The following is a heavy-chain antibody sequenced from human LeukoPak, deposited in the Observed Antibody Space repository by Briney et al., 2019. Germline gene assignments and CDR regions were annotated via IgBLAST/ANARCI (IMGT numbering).Heavy chain of an antibody. CDR2: IYHSGST. Sequence: SETLSLTCAVSGGSISSGGYSWSWIRQPPGKGLEWIGYIYHSGSTYYNPSLKSRVTISVDRSKNQFSLKLSSVTAADTAVYYCARFSPGYSYGTTFDYWGQGTLVTVSS. J-gene: IGHJ4*02. D-gene: IGHD5-18*01. CDR3: ARFSPGYSYGTTFDY. CDR1: GGSISSGGYS. V-gene: IGHV4-30-2*01.